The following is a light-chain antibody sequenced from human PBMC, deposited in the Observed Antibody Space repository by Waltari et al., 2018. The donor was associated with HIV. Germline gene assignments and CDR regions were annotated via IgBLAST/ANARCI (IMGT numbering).Light chain of an antibody. CDR3: QQYASWPRVIT. CDR2: EAA. CDR1: QSISAE. Sequence: EIVLTHSPPTLSVSPGQRVTLSCRASQSISAEVAWYHQRPGQAPRLLTYEAATRPTGIPARFSGSGSGTEFHLTISSLQSEDFATYFCQQYASWPRVITFGQGTMLEIK. J-gene: IGKJ2*01. V-gene: IGKV3-15*01.